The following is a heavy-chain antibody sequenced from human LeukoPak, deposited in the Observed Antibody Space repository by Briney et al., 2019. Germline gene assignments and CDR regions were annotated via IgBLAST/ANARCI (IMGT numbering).Heavy chain of an antibody. V-gene: IGHV4-59*01. J-gene: IGHJ2*01. CDR2: IYHSGAT. D-gene: IGHD3-16*02. Sequence: PSETLSLTCTVSGASIRNYYWSWIRQPPGKGLEWIGHIYHSGATNYNPSLKSRVAISVDTSKNQFSLKLSSVTAADTALYYCARVADRGVIGFFDLWGRDTLVTVSS. CDR3: ARVADRGVIGFFDL. CDR1: GASIRNYY.